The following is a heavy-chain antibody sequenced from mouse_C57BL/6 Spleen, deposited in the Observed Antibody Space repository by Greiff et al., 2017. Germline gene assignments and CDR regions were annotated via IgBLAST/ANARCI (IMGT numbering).Heavy chain of an antibody. CDR3: ARSITTVLAHFDY. V-gene: IGHV1-54*01. Sequence: VQLQQSGAELVRPGTSVKVSCKASGYAFTNYLIEWVKQRPGQGLEWIGVINPGSGGTNYNEKFKGKATLTADKSSSTAYMQLSSLTSEVSAVYFCARSITTVLAHFDYWGQGTTLTDSS. CDR1: GYAFTNYL. J-gene: IGHJ2*01. CDR2: INPGSGGT. D-gene: IGHD1-1*01.